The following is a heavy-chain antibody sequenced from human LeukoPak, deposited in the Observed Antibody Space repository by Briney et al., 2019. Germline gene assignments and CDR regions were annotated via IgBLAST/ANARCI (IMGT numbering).Heavy chain of an antibody. CDR3: ARDLGDCSSTSCYGRGWFDP. D-gene: IGHD2-2*01. CDR1: GGSISSGGYS. Sequence: SETLSLTCAVSGGSISSGGYSWSWIRQPPGKGLEWIGYIYHSGSTYYNPSLKSRVTMSVDTSKNQFSLKLSSVTAADTAVYYCARDLGDCSSTSCYGRGWFDPWGQGTLVTVSS. J-gene: IGHJ5*02. V-gene: IGHV4-30-2*01. CDR2: IYHSGST.